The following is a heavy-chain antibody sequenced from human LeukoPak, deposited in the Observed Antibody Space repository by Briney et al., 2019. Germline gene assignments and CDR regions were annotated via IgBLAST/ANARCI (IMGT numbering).Heavy chain of an antibody. CDR1: GFTFSAYG. CDR3: ARRGSYYA. Sequence: GGSLRLSCVTSGFTFSAYGMHWVRQAPGKGLEWVAVIWYGGNKKYYADSVNGRFTISRDDSKNTLYLQMNSLRVEDTAVYYCARRGSYYAWGQGTLVTVSS. D-gene: IGHD1-26*01. CDR2: IWYGGNKK. V-gene: IGHV3-33*01. J-gene: IGHJ5*02.